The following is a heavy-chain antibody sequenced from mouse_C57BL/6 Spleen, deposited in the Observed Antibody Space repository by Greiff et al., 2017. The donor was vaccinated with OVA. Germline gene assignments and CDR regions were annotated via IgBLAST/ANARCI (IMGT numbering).Heavy chain of an antibody. J-gene: IGHJ3*01. CDR2: INPNNGGT. V-gene: IGHV1-26*01. D-gene: IGHD1-1*01. CDR1: GYTFTDYY. CDR3: ARSGFTTVVRGFAY. Sequence: VQLQQSGPELVKPGASVKISCKASGYTFTDYYMNWVKQSHGKSLEWIGDINPNNGGTSYNQKFKGKATLTVDKSSSTAYMELRSLTSEDSAVYYCARSGFTTVVRGFAYWGQGTLVTVSA.